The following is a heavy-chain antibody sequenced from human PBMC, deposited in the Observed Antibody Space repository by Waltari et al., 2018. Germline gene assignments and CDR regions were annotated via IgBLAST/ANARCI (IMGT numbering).Heavy chain of an antibody. D-gene: IGHD2-2*01. Sequence: EVQLVESGGGLIKPGESLRLSCAASGFTFSTAWMGWVRQAPGKGLEWVGHIKSKTDGGTAHYAALVKGRFAISRDDSKDTLYLQMSSLKTEDTAVYYCATDLPDHIIVPAQHWGQGTLVTVSS. CDR3: ATDLPDHIIVPAQH. CDR1: GFTFSTAW. J-gene: IGHJ1*01. V-gene: IGHV3-15*01. CDR2: IKSKTDGGTA.